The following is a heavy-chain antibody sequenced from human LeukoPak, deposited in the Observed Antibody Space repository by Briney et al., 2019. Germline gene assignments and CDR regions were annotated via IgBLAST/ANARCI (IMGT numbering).Heavy chain of an antibody. V-gene: IGHV4-59*01. CDR1: GGSFSGYS. D-gene: IGHD3-22*01. CDR3: ASSAWYYYDSSGYYLAGAFDI. CDR2: IYYSGST. J-gene: IGHJ3*02. Sequence: SETLSLTCAVYGGSFSGYSWSWIRQPPGKGLEWIGYIYYSGSTNYNPSLKSRVTISVDTSKNQFSLKLSSVTAADTAVYYCASSAWYYYDSSGYYLAGAFDIWGQGTMVTVPS.